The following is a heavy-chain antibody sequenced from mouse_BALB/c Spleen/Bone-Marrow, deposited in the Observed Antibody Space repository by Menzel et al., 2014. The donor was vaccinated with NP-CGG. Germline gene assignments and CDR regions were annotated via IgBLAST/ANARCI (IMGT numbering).Heavy chain of an antibody. J-gene: IGHJ2*01. CDR1: GFTFSSYA. V-gene: IGHV5-9-1*01. CDR3: ARFITSLVYFDY. D-gene: IGHD1-1*01. CDR2: ISSGGSYT. Sequence: EVKLMESGGGLVEPGGSLKLSCAASGFTFSSYAMSWVRQTPEKRLEWVATISSGGSYTYYPDSVKGRFTISRDNAKNTLYLQMSSLRSEDTAMYYCARFITSLVYFDYWGQGTTLTVSS.